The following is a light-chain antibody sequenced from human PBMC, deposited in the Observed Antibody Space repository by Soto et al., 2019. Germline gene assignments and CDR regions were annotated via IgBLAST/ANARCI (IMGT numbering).Light chain of an antibody. CDR2: KAS. J-gene: IGKJ1*01. V-gene: IGKV1-5*03. CDR1: QTISSW. Sequence: DIQMTQSPSTLSGSVGDRVTITCRASQTISSWLAWYQQKPGKAPKLLIYKASSLESGVPSRFSASESGTEFTITICSLQPDDGETYYGQQYNSYPWTFGQGTKVDIK. CDR3: QQYNSYPWT.